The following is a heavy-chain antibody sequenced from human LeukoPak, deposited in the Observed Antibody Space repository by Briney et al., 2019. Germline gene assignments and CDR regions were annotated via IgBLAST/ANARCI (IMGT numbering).Heavy chain of an antibody. V-gene: IGHV3-23*01. CDR3: AKAVGSSGYFSRDAFDI. CDR2: ISGGGSGT. J-gene: IGHJ3*02. D-gene: IGHD3-22*01. CDR1: GFTFSSYA. Sequence: GGSLRLSYAPSGFTFSSYAMSWVRQAPGKGLEWVAVISGGGSGTYYVDSVRGRFTISRDNSKNTVYLQMNSLRAEDTAIYYCAKAVGSSGYFSRDAFDIWGQGTMVTVSS.